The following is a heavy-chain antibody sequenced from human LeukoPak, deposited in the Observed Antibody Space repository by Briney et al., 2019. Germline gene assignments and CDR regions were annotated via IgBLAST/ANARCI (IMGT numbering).Heavy chain of an antibody. CDR3: ASSGYYDSSVRDY. V-gene: IGHV4-4*07. Sequence: SETLSLTCTVSGGSISSQYWSWIRQPAGKGLEWIGRIYTSGSTNYNPSLKSRVTISVDKSKNQFSLKLSSVTAADTAVYYCASSGYYDSSVRDYWGQGTLVTVSS. CDR1: GGSISSQY. CDR2: IYTSGST. J-gene: IGHJ4*02. D-gene: IGHD3-22*01.